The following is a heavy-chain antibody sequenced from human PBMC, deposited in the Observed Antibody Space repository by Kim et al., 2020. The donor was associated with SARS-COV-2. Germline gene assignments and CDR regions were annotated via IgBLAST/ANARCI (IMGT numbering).Heavy chain of an antibody. CDR3: ARVYCSSTLWYGATNWFDS. J-gene: IGHJ5*01. CDR1: GFTFSDYY. V-gene: IGHV3-11*06. CDR2: ISSSSGYT. D-gene: IGHD2-2*01. Sequence: GGSLRLSCAASGFTFSDYYMSWIRQAPGKGLEWVSYISSSSGYTNYADSVKGRFTISRDNAKNSLYLQMNSLRAEDTAVYYCARVYCSSTLWYGATNWFDSWGQGTLVTVSS.